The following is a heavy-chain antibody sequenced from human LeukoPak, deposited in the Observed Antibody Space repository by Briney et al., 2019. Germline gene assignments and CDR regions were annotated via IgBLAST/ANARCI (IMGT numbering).Heavy chain of an antibody. V-gene: IGHV3-15*01. CDR2: IRSKTDGGTA. J-gene: IGHJ4*02. D-gene: IGHD7-27*01. CDR3: TTRIKWGSDSDH. CDR1: GFTFSSYA. Sequence: GGSLRLSCAASGFTFSSYAMSWVRQAPGKGLEWVGRIRSKTDGGTADYVAPVKGRFTISRDDSKDTLYLQMNSLETEDTGVYYCTTRIKWGSDSDHWGQGTLVTVSS.